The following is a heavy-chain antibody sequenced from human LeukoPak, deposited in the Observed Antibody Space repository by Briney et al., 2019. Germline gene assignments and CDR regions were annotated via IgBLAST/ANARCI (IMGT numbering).Heavy chain of an antibody. CDR1: GCSMSSYY. D-gene: IGHD5-24*01. CDR2: IYYSGST. V-gene: IGHV4-59*08. CDR3: ARGARAGYNLEPFDY. Sequence: PSDTLSLTCTVSGCSMSSYYWSWIRQPPGKGLEWIGYIYYSGSTKYNPSLKSRVTISVDTSKNQFSLKLSSVTAADTAVYYCARGARAGYNLEPFDYWGQGTLVTVSA. J-gene: IGHJ4*02.